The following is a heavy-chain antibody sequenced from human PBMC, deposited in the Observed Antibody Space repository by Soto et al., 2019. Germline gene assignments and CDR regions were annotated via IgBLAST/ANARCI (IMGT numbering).Heavy chain of an antibody. J-gene: IGHJ6*03. CDR3: ARGDCVGGTCYSLAGSFYYYMDV. V-gene: IGHV3-74*01. CDR2: INNDGSVS. D-gene: IGHD2-15*01. CDR1: GFTFSNYW. Sequence: EVQLVESGGGLVQPGGSLRLSCVASGFTFSNYWMYWVRQAPGEGLVWVSRINNDGSVSSYADSVKGRLTISRDNFKNPLYLQMDSLRAEYTAVYYCARGDCVGGTCYSLAGSFYYYMDVWGKWTTVTVFS.